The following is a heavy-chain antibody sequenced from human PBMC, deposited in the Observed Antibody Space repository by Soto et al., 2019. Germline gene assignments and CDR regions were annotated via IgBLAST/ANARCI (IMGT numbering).Heavy chain of an antibody. D-gene: IGHD2-21*02. CDR1: GGSISSSSYY. CDR3: ARVTPSNNWFDP. J-gene: IGHJ5*02. Sequence: SETLSLTCTVSGGSISSSSYYWGWIRQPPGKGLEWIGSIYYSGSTYYNPSLKSRVTISVDTSKNQFSLKLSSVTAADTAVYYCARVTPSNNWFDPWGQGTLVTVS. V-gene: IGHV4-39*01. CDR2: IYYSGST.